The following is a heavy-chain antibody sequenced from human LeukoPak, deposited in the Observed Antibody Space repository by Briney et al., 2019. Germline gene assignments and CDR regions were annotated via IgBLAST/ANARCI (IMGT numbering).Heavy chain of an antibody. CDR3: AREGLGGYCSGGSCYPFDY. D-gene: IGHD2-15*01. CDR2: IYYSGST. J-gene: IGHJ4*02. Sequence: SETLSLTCTVSGGSISSSSYYWGWIRQPPGKGLEWIGSIYYSGSTYYNPSLKSRVTISVDTSKNQFSLKLSSVTAADTAVYYCAREGLGGYCSGGSCYPFDYWGQGTLVTVSS. CDR1: GGSISSSSYY. V-gene: IGHV4-39*07.